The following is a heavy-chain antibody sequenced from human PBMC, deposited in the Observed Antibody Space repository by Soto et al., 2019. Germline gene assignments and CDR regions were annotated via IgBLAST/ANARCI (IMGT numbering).Heavy chain of an antibody. CDR1: GGSISSYY. CDR2: IYYSGST. Sequence: ASETLSLTCTVSGGSISSYYWSWIRQPPGKGLEWIGYIYYSGSTNYNPSLKSRVTISINTLFLQMNSLTIEDTAVYYCTIDPSYWGQGTLVTVSS. J-gene: IGHJ4*02. V-gene: IGHV4-59*12. CDR3: TIDPSY.